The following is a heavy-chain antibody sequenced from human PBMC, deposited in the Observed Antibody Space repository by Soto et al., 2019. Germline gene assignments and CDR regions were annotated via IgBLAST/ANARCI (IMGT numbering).Heavy chain of an antibody. Sequence: GGSLRLSCAASGFTFSSYAMSWVRQAPGKGLEWVSAISGSGGSTYYADSVKGRFTISRDNSKNTLYLQMNSLRAEDTAVYYCAKLYDSSGYYYLRSDYYYGMDVWGQGTTVTVSS. D-gene: IGHD3-22*01. CDR3: AKLYDSSGYYYLRSDYYYGMDV. CDR1: GFTFSSYA. J-gene: IGHJ6*02. V-gene: IGHV3-23*01. CDR2: ISGSGGST.